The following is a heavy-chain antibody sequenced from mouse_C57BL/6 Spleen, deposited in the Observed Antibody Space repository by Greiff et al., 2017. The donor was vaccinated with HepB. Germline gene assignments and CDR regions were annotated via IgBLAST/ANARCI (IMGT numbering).Heavy chain of an antibody. Sequence: DVQLQESGPGLVKPSQSLSLTCSVTGYSITSGYYWNWIRQFPGNKLEWMGYISYDGSNNYNPSLKNRISITRYTSKNQFFLKLNSVTTEDTATYYCARKAEATHFDYWGQGTTLTVSS. CDR3: ARKAEATHFDY. D-gene: IGHD1-1*01. CDR2: ISYDGSN. CDR1: GYSITSGYY. V-gene: IGHV3-6*01. J-gene: IGHJ2*01.